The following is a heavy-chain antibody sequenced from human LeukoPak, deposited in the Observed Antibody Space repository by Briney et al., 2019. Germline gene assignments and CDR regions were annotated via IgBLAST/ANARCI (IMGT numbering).Heavy chain of an antibody. D-gene: IGHD6-13*01. J-gene: IGHJ3*02. Sequence: PGGSLRLSCAASGFTFSSYEMNWVRQAPGKGLEWVSYISSSGSTIYYADSVKGRFTISRDNAKNSLYLQMNSLRAEDTAVYYCARDRPIIAAAGAPWGAFDIWGQGTMVTASS. CDR1: GFTFSSYE. CDR2: ISSSGSTI. V-gene: IGHV3-48*03. CDR3: ARDRPIIAAAGAPWGAFDI.